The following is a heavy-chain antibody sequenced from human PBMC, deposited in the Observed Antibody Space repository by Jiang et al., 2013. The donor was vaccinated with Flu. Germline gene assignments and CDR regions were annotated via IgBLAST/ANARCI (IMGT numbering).Heavy chain of an antibody. CDR1: GFTFSSYA. V-gene: IGHV3-23*01. CDR3: ATNPAIVVVIGYFDY. CDR2: ISGSGGST. J-gene: IGHJ4*02. D-gene: IGHD3-22*01. Sequence: VQLLESGGGLVQPGGSLRLSCAASGFTFSSYAMSWVRQAPGKGLEWVSAISGSGGSTYYADSVKGRFTISRDNSKNTLYLQMNSLRAEDTAVYYCATNPAIVVVIGYFDYWGQGTLVTVSS.